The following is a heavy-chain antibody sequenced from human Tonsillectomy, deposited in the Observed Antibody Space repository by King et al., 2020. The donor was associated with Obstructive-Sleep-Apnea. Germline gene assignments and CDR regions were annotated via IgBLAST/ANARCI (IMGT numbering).Heavy chain of an antibody. CDR3: ARHPRHSGYDLDYFDF. D-gene: IGHD5-12*01. CDR2: ISYTGST. CDR1: GGSISSYH. V-gene: IGHV4-59*08. J-gene: IGHJ4*02. Sequence: QLQESGPGLVKPSETLSLTCTVSGGSISSYHWSWIRQPPGKGLEWIGYISYTGSTNYNPSLKIRVTISVDTSKNQFSRRLSSVTAADTALYYCARHPRHSGYDLDYFDFWGQGTLVTVSS.